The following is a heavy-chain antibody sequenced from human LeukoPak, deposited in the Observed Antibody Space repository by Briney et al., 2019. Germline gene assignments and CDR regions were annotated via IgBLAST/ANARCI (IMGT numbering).Heavy chain of an antibody. D-gene: IGHD2-15*01. CDR1: GFTFSSYA. J-gene: IGHJ4*02. V-gene: IGHV3-23*01. CDR2: ISGSGGST. Sequence: PGRSLRLSCAASGFTFSSYAMSWVRQAPGKGLEWVSAISGSGGSTYYADSVKGRFTISRDNSKNTLYLQMNSLRAEDTAVYYCAEEGRPGYCSGGSCYYWGQGTLVTVSS. CDR3: AEEGRPGYCSGGSCYY.